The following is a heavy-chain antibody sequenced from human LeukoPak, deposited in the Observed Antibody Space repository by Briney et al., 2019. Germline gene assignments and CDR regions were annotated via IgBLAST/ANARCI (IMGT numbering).Heavy chain of an antibody. CDR3: RAGNYYYGMDV. V-gene: IGHV1-24*01. CDR2: FDPEDGET. Sequence: ASVKVPCKVSGYTLTELSMHWVRQAPGKGLEWMGGFDPEDGETIYAQKFQGRVTMTEDTSTDTAYMELSSLRSEDTAVYYCRAGNYYYGMDVWGQGTTVTVSS. CDR1: GYTLTELS. J-gene: IGHJ6*02.